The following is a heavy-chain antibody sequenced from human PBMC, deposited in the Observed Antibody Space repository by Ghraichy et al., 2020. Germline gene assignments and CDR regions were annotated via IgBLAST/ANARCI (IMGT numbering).Heavy chain of an antibody. CDR1: GGSISSSSYY. CDR3: ARESSDFWSGYFPLGYYYYYMDV. D-gene: IGHD3-3*01. J-gene: IGHJ6*03. Sequence: GSLRLSCTVSGGSISSSSYYWGWIRQPPGKGLEWIGSIYYSGSTYYNPSLKSRVTISVDTSKNQFSLKLSSVTAADTAVYYCARESSDFWSGYFPLGYYYYYMDVWGKGTTVTVSS. V-gene: IGHV4-39*07. CDR2: IYYSGST.